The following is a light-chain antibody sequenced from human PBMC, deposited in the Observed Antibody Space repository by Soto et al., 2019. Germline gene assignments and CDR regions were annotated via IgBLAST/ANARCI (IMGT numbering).Light chain of an antibody. Sequence: EIVLTQSPGTLSLSPGERATLSCRASQSVSSSYLAWYQQKPGQAPRLLIYGASSRATGIPDRFSGSGSGTDFTLTISSLEPEDFAVYYCQQYSSLWTFGQGTKVDIK. J-gene: IGKJ1*01. CDR3: QQYSSLWT. CDR2: GAS. CDR1: QSVSSSY. V-gene: IGKV3-20*01.